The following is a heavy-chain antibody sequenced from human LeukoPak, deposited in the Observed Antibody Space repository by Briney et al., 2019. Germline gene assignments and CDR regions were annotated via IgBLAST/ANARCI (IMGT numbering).Heavy chain of an antibody. CDR1: GFTFSSNY. V-gene: IGHV3-66*01. CDR2: IYSGGST. CDR3: ARDTPHDAFDI. J-gene: IGHJ3*02. Sequence: GGSLRLSCAASGFTFSSNYMSWVRQAPGKGLEWVSVIYSGGSTSYADSVKGRFTISRDNSKNTLSLQMNSLRAEDTAVYYCARDTPHDAFDIWGQGTMVTVSS.